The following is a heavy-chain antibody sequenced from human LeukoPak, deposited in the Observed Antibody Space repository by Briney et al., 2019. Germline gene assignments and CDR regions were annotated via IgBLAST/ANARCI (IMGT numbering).Heavy chain of an antibody. CDR1: GGSISSGGYS. Sequence: SQTLSLTCAVSGGSISSGGYSWSWIRRPPGKGLEWIGYIYHSGSTYYNPSLKSRVTISVDRSKNQFSLKLSSVTAADTAVYYCARVGGSGSYGYWGQGTLVTVSS. CDR3: ARVGGSGSYGY. J-gene: IGHJ4*02. CDR2: IYHSGST. D-gene: IGHD3-10*01. V-gene: IGHV4-30-2*01.